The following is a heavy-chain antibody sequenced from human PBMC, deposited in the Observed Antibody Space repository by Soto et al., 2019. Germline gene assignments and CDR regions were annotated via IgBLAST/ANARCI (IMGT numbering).Heavy chain of an antibody. J-gene: IGHJ3*02. D-gene: IGHD6-19*01. CDR2: VHYRGSI. CDR3: ARRSASGYSSGCYGAFDI. V-gene: IGHV4-39*01. Sequence: SETLSLTCTVSGGSITSNTFYWDWIRQPPGKGLEWIGSVHYRGSIYYNPSLKSRVSISMATSKNQFSLKLSSVTAADTALYDCARRSASGYSSGCYGAFDIWVQGTMVTVS. CDR1: GGSITSNTFY.